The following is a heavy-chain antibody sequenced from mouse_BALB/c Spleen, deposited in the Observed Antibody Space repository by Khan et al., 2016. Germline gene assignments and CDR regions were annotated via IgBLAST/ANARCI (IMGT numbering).Heavy chain of an antibody. V-gene: IGHV14-3*02. CDR3: VSGVQGAWFPY. J-gene: IGHJ3*01. CDR2: IDPAIDYA. D-gene: IGHD1-3*01. Sequence: VQLKQSGAELVKTGAAVKLSCTASGFNIKDTSIHWVKQRPAQGLEWIGRIDPAIDYAKCDPEFQDKATLAADTSSNTAYLHLFSLTSEDTAVYYCVSGVQGAWFPYWGQGTLVTVSA. CDR1: GFNIKDTS.